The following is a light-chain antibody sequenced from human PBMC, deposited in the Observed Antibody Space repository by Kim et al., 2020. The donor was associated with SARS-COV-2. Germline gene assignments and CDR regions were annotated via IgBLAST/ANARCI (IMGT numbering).Light chain of an antibody. Sequence: DIQMTQSPSSLSASVGDRVTITCRSSQSISNSLNWFQQRPGEAPNLLIYGASTLRSGFPSRFSGSGSGTDFTLTISSLQPEDFATYFCQQSYSTPYTFAQGTKLEI. CDR3: QQSYSTPYT. CDR2: GAS. CDR1: QSISNS. J-gene: IGKJ2*01. V-gene: IGKV1-39*01.